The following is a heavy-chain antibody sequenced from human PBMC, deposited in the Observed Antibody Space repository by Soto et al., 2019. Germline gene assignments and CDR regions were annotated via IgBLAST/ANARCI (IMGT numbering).Heavy chain of an antibody. CDR2: ISSSSSTI. V-gene: IGHV3-48*02. Sequence: VGSLRLSCAASGFTFSSYSMNWVRQAPGKGLEWVSYISSSSSTIYYADSMKGRFTISRDNAKNSLYLQMNSLRDEDTAVYYCARVRGSSPYYYYYYGMDVWGQGTTVTVSS. J-gene: IGHJ6*02. CDR1: GFTFSSYS. D-gene: IGHD1-26*01. CDR3: ARVRGSSPYYYYYYGMDV.